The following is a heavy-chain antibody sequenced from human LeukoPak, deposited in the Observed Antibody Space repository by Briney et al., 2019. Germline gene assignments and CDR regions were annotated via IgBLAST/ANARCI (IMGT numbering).Heavy chain of an antibody. CDR2: INHSGST. CDR3: ARGPGLLWFGGQGYFDY. V-gene: IGHV4-34*01. Sequence: SETLSLTCAVYGGSFSGYYWSWIRQPPGKGLEWIGEINHSGSTNYNPSLKSRVTISVDTSKNQFSLKLSSVTAADTAVYYCARGPGLLWFGGQGYFDYWGQGTLVTVSS. J-gene: IGHJ4*02. CDR1: GGSFSGYY. D-gene: IGHD3-10*01.